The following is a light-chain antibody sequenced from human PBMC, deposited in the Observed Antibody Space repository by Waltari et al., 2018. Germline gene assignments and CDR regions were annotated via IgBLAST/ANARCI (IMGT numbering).Light chain of an antibody. CDR3: QQYNNWPPT. CDR1: QSVNGD. Sequence: EVVMTQSPATLSVSPGERATLPCRASQSVNGDLAWYHQRPGQAPRRIIHDASTRATGIPVMFSGSGSGTEFSLTISSLQSEDSAIYCCQQYNNWPPTFGGGTKVEIK. CDR2: DAS. V-gene: IGKV3-15*01. J-gene: IGKJ4*01.